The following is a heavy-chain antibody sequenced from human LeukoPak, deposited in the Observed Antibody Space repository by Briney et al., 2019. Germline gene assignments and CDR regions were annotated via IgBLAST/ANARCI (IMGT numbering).Heavy chain of an antibody. Sequence: ASVKVSCKASGYTFTSYGISWVRQAPGQGLEWMGWISAYNGNTNYAQKLQGRVTMTTDTSTSTAYMELRSLRSDDTAVYYCARDMRDSSGYCYVDYWGQGTLVTVSS. CDR2: ISAYNGNT. J-gene: IGHJ4*02. CDR1: GYTFTSYG. D-gene: IGHD3-22*01. CDR3: ARDMRDSSGYCYVDY. V-gene: IGHV1-18*01.